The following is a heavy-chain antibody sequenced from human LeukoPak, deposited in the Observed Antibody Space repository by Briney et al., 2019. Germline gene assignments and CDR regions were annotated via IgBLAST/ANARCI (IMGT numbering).Heavy chain of an antibody. V-gene: IGHV1-69*06. CDR3: AILGYSSSWYGDY. D-gene: IGHD6-13*01. Sequence: GSSVKVSCKASGGTFSSYAISWVRQAPGQGLEWMGGVIPIFGTANYAQKFQGRVTITADKSTSTAFMELSSLRSEDTAVYYCAILGYSSSWYGDYWGQGTLVTVSS. CDR2: VIPIFGTA. J-gene: IGHJ4*02. CDR1: GGTFSSYA.